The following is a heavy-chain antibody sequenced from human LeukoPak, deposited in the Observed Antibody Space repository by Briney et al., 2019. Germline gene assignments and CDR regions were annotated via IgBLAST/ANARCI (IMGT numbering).Heavy chain of an antibody. D-gene: IGHD3-22*01. CDR2: INPSGGST. V-gene: IGHV1-46*01. J-gene: IGHJ1*01. CDR3: ARASERFSGVITSPVEYFQH. CDR1: GYTFTSYY. Sequence: GASVKVSCKASGYTFTSYYMHWVRQAPGQGLEWMGIINPSGGSTSYAQKFQGRVTMTRDTSTSTVYMELSSLRSEDTAVYYCARASERFSGVITSPVEYFQHWGQGTLVTVSS.